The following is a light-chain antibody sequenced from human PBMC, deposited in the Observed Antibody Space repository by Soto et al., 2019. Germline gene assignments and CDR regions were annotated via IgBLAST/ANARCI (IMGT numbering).Light chain of an antibody. V-gene: IGLV2-14*01. Sequence: QSALTQPASVSGSPGQSITISCTGTSSDVGAYHYVSWHQQHPGKAPKLMIYEVSNRPSGVSNRFSGSKSGNTASLTISGLQAEDEADYYCSSYTRSSTRVFGGGTQLTVL. CDR2: EVS. CDR1: SSDVGAYHY. CDR3: SSYTRSSTRV. J-gene: IGLJ2*01.